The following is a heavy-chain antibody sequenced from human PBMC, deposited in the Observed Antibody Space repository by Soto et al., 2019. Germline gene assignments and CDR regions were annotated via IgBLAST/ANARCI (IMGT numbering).Heavy chain of an antibody. CDR2: ISGSGGST. CDR3: AKGPRRRGYYYDSSGYFESPNWFDP. D-gene: IGHD3-22*01. Sequence: EVQLLESGGGLVQPGGSLRLSCAASGFTFSSYAMSWVRQAPGKGLEWVSAISGSGGSTYYADSVKGRFTISRDNSKNTLYLQMNSLRDEDTAVYYCAKGPRRRGYYYDSSGYFESPNWFDPWGQGTLVTVSS. V-gene: IGHV3-23*01. J-gene: IGHJ5*02. CDR1: GFTFSSYA.